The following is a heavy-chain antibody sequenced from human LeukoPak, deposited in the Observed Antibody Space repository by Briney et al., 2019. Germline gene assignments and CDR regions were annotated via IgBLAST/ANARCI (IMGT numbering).Heavy chain of an antibody. CDR2: ISYDGSNK. V-gene: IGHV3-30-3*01. CDR3: ASPRGEMATIRFPFDY. D-gene: IGHD5-24*01. J-gene: IGHJ4*02. Sequence: PGGSLRLSCAASGFTFSTYTVHWVRQAPGKGLEWVAVISYDGSNKYYADSVKGRFTISRDNSKNTLYLQMDSLRVEDTAVYYCASPRGEMATIRFPFDYWGQGTLVTVSS. CDR1: GFTFSTYT.